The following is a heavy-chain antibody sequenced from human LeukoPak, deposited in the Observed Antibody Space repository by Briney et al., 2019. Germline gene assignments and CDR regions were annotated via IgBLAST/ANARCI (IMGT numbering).Heavy chain of an antibody. J-gene: IGHJ5*01. CDR3: ATYYYGSGSSNCFDP. CDR2: IISILGLA. CDR1: GGTFSSYA. V-gene: IGHV1-69*04. Sequence: GASVKVSCKASGGTFSSYAMSWVRQAPGQGLEWMGRIISILGLANYAEKFQCRVMITADKYTSTAYMEPSSLRPADTAVSYCATYYYGSGSSNCFDPWGQGTLVTVP. D-gene: IGHD3-10*01.